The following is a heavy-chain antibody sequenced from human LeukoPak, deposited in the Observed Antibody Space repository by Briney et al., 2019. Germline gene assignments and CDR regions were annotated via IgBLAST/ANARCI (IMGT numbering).Heavy chain of an antibody. CDR2: IYYSGST. D-gene: IGHD6-13*01. V-gene: IGHV4-39*01. CDR1: GGSMSTSYY. CDR3: ARGRRRIAAASGWFDP. J-gene: IGHJ5*02. Sequence: PSETLSLTCTVSGGSMSTSYYWGWIRQPPGRGLEWIGSIYYSGSTYYNPSLKSRVTISVDTSKKQFSLKLSSVTAADTAVYYCARGRRRIAAASGWFDPWGQGTLVTVSS.